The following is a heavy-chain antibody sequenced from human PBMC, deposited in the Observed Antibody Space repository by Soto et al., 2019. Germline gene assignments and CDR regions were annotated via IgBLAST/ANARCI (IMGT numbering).Heavy chain of an antibody. Sequence: ASVKVSCKASGYTFTSHGISWVRQAPGQGLEWMGWISAYNGNTNYAQKLQGRVTMTTNTSTSTAYMELRSLRSDDTAVYSGAIAQGGYYYYSSGYFDYWGQGTLVTVSS. V-gene: IGHV1-18*01. CDR2: ISAYNGNT. D-gene: IGHD3-22*01. CDR1: GYTFTSHG. CDR3: AIAQGGYYYYSSGYFDY. J-gene: IGHJ4*02.